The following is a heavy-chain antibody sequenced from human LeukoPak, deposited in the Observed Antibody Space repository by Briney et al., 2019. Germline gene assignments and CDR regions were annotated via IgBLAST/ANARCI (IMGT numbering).Heavy chain of an antibody. D-gene: IGHD6-19*01. Sequence: GGSLRLSCAASGFTFSSYAMTWVRQAPGKGLEWVGRTGNKANSYTTEYAASVKGRFTISRDDSKNSLFLQMNSLKSEDTAVYYCARGNTSAWYPFDYWGQGTLVTVSS. V-gene: IGHV3-72*01. J-gene: IGHJ4*02. CDR2: TGNKANSYTT. CDR3: ARGNTSAWYPFDY. CDR1: GFTFSSYA.